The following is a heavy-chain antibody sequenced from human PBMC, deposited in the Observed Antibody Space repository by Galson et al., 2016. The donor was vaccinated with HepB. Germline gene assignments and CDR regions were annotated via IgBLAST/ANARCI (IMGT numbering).Heavy chain of an antibody. Sequence: SVKVSCKASGYMFISYGISWVRQAPGQGLEWMGWISTFNGKTDFARKFQGRVTMTTDTSTNTALMDLRSLRSGDTAVYYCARGVGGVGDYSEGYYYHYYMDVWGTGTTVTVTS. CDR2: ISTFNGKT. D-gene: IGHD3-16*01. V-gene: IGHV1-18*04. CDR3: ARGVGGVGDYSEGYYYHYYMDV. CDR1: GYMFISYG. J-gene: IGHJ6*03.